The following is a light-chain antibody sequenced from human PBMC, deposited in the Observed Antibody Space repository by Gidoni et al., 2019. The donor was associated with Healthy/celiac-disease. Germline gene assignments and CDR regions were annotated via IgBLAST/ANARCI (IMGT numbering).Light chain of an antibody. CDR3: QHYGGSLT. Sequence: EIVLTQSPGTQSLSPGETATLSCRASQSVSSSSLAWYRQKPGQAPRLLIYGASSRATGIPNRFIGSGSGTDFTLTISRLEPEDFAVYYCQHYGGSLTFGGGTKVEIK. CDR1: QSVSSSS. CDR2: GAS. V-gene: IGKV3-20*01. J-gene: IGKJ4*01.